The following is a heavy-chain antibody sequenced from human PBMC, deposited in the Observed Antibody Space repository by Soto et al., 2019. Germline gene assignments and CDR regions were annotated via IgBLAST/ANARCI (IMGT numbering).Heavy chain of an antibody. J-gene: IGHJ5*02. V-gene: IGHV3-30-3*01. Sequence: SLRLSCAASGFTFSSYAMHWVRQAPGKGLEWVAVISYDGSNKYYADSVKGRFTISRDNSKNTLYLQMNSLRAEDTAVYYCARGPGLGGRYNWFDPWGQGTLVTVSS. D-gene: IGHD3-10*01. CDR3: ARGPGLGGRYNWFDP. CDR2: ISYDGSNK. CDR1: GFTFSSYA.